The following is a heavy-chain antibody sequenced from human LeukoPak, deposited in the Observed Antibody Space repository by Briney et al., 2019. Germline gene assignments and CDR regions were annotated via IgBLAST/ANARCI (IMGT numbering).Heavy chain of an antibody. Sequence: GGSLRLSCTASGFTFSSYWMSWVRQAPGKGLEWVANIKQDGSEKYYVDSVKGRFTISRDNAENSLYLQMNSLRVEDTAVYYCAREVWLPDYCGQGTLVTVSS. D-gene: IGHD3-22*01. J-gene: IGHJ4*02. V-gene: IGHV3-7*03. CDR3: AREVWLPDY. CDR1: GFTFSSYW. CDR2: IKQDGSEK.